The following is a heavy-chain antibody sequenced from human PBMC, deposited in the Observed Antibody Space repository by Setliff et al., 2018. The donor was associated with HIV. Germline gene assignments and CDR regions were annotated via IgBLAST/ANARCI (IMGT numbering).Heavy chain of an antibody. CDR1: GGTISNNNYH. J-gene: IGHJ4*02. Sequence: PSETLSLTCSVSGGTISNNNYHWGWIRQPPGEGLECIGCIYYLGNTYYNPSLKSRLTISVDTTRILFSLHLSTVTAADTAVYYCARLFSGSPGDYWGQGTLVTVSS. D-gene: IGHD3-10*01. CDR2: IYYLGNT. CDR3: ARLFSGSPGDY. V-gene: IGHV4-39*01.